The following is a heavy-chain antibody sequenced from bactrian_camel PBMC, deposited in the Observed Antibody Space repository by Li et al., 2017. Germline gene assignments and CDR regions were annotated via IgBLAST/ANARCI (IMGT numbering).Heavy chain of an antibody. CDR2: IATGTGST. V-gene: IGHV3S40*01. CDR1: GYTYSPYY. J-gene: IGHJ4*01. D-gene: IGHD7*01. CDR3: AVDSSFVTCD. Sequence: VQLVESGGDSVQPGGSLKLSCTTSGYTYSPYYMGWFRLVPGKAREGVAAIATGTGSTYYADSVKGRFTISQGTAKTTVYLQMDNLKPEDTAVYYCAVDSSFVTCDGAQGTQVTVS.